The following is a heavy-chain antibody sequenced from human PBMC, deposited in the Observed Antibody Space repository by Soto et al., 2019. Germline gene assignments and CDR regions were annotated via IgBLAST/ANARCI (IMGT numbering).Heavy chain of an antibody. D-gene: IGHD1-26*01. CDR3: ARGGATARSYFYMDV. CDR1: GFTFDDYG. CDR2: VNWNGGTT. V-gene: IGHV3-20*04. Sequence: EVRLVESGGGAVRPGGSLRLSCEASGFTFDDYGMTWVRQAPGKGLEWVYGVNWNGGTTGYADSVKGRFTISRDNAKNQLFLQMNSLRADDTAFYYCARGGATARSYFYMDVWANGTTVTV. J-gene: IGHJ6*03.